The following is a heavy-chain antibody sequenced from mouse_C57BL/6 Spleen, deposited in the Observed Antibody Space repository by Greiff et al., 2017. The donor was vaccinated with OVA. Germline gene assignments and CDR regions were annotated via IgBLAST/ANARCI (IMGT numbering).Heavy chain of an antibody. CDR1: GYTFTSYW. Sequence: QVQLQQSGAELVRPGSSVKLSCKASGYTFTSYWMDWVKQRPGQGLEWIGNIYPSDSETHYNQKFKDKATLTVDKSSSTAYMQLSSLTSEDSAVYYCAREGERDDYARDYWGQGTSVTVSS. V-gene: IGHV1-61*01. CDR2: IYPSDSET. CDR3: AREGERDDYARDY. J-gene: IGHJ4*01.